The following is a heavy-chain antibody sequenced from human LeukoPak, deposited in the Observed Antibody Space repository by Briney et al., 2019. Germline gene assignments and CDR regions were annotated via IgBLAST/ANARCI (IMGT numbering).Heavy chain of an antibody. CDR2: INHSGST. J-gene: IGHJ4*02. CDR1: GGSFSGYY. CDR3: ASGITMTLIDS. V-gene: IGHV4-34*01. Sequence: SETLSLTCAVYGGSFSGYYWSWIRQPPGKGLEWIGEINHSGSTNYNPSLKSRVTISVDTSKNQFSLKLSSVTAADTAVYYCASGITMTLIDSWGQGTLVTVSS. D-gene: IGHD3-22*01.